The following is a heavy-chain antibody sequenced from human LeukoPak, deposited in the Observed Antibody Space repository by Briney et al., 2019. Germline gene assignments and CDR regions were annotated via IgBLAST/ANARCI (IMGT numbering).Heavy chain of an antibody. D-gene: IGHD3-22*01. J-gene: IGHJ3*02. Sequence: GGSLRLSCAASGFTFSSYGMHWVRQAPGRGLEWVAVISYDGSNKYYADSVKGRFTISRGNSKNTLYLQMNSLRAEDTAVYYCAKLVDSSGYYSYGAFDIWGQGTMVTVSS. V-gene: IGHV3-30*18. CDR3: AKLVDSSGYYSYGAFDI. CDR1: GFTFSSYG. CDR2: ISYDGSNK.